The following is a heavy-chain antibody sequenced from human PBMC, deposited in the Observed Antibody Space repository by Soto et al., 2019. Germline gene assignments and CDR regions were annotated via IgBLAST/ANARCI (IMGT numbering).Heavy chain of an antibody. Sequence: SETLSLTCTVSGGSIRDYYWGWIRQSPGKGLEWIGYIYYTGTTKYNPSLKSRVTISVDSSKDQFSLKLDSVTAADTAVYYCARLGGYYQAFDSWGQGTLVTVSS. J-gene: IGHJ4*02. V-gene: IGHV4-59*08. CDR1: GGSIRDYY. D-gene: IGHD3-22*01. CDR3: ARLGGYYQAFDS. CDR2: IYYTGTT.